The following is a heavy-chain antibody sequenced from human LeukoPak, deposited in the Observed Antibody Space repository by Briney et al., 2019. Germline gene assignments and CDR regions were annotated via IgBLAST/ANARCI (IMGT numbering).Heavy chain of an antibody. CDR2: INPNSGGT. CDR3: ARDMAYDILTGYPLIYFDY. Sequence: ASVRVSCKASRYTFTGYYMHRVRQAPGQGLEWMGWINPNSGGTNYAQKFQGRVTMTRDTSISTAYMELSRLRSDDTAVYYCARDMAYDILTGYPLIYFDYWGQGTLVTVSS. D-gene: IGHD3-9*01. CDR1: RYTFTGYY. V-gene: IGHV1-2*02. J-gene: IGHJ4*02.